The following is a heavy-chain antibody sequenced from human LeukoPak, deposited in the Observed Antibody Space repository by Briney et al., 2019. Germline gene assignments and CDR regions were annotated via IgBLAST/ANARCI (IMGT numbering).Heavy chain of an antibody. CDR1: GGSISSSSYS. J-gene: IGHJ4*02. CDR2: IYYSGST. Sequence: PSETLSLTCTVSGGSISSSSYSWDWIRQPPGKGLEWIGNIYYSGSTYYNPSLKSRVTISVDTSKNQFSLKVSSVTAADTAVYYCAKEVMPSGYSYGYFLWGQGTLVTVSS. V-gene: IGHV4-39*07. CDR3: AKEVMPSGYSYGYFL. D-gene: IGHD5-18*01.